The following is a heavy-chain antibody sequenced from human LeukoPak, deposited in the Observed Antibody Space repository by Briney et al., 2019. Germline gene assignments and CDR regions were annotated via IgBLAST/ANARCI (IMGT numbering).Heavy chain of an antibody. D-gene: IGHD6-13*01. V-gene: IGHV4-34*01. CDR2: INHSGST. CDR3: ARGRAGLSWYYYYMDD. J-gene: IGHJ6*03. CDR1: GGSFSGYY. Sequence: PSETLSLTCAVYGGSFSGYYWSWIRQPPGKGLEWIGEINHSGSTNYNPSLKSRVTISVDTSKNQFSLKLSSLTAADTAVYYCARGRAGLSWYYYYMDDWGKGTTVTVSS.